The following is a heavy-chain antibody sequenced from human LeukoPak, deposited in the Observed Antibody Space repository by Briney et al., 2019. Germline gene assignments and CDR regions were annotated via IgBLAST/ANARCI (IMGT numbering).Heavy chain of an antibody. J-gene: IGHJ4*02. CDR1: GYTFTSYD. CDR3: ARANPYCATTSCYNY. D-gene: IGHD2-2*02. V-gene: IGHV1-8*01. CDR2: MNPNSGNT. Sequence: ASVKVSFKASGYTFTSYDINWVRQATGQGLEWMGWMNPNSGNTGYAQKFQGRVTMTRNTSISTAYMELSSLRSEDTAVYYCARANPYCATTSCYNYWGQGTLVTVSS.